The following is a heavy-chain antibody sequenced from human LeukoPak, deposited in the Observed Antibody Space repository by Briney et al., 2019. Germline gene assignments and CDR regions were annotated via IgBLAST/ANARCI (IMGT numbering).Heavy chain of an antibody. J-gene: IGHJ4*02. CDR2: SLHSGSV. CDR3: ARLVASTAIDS. Sequence: SETLSLTCTVSGYTISSDYFWWLIRPPPGEGPEWIGSSLHSGSVYYNPSLQSRDTISVDKSTNRFSRKLTAVTCANTGLYYCARLVASTAIDSWGQGTIVTVSS. V-gene: IGHV4-38-2*02. D-gene: IGHD2-15*01. CDR1: GYTISSDYF.